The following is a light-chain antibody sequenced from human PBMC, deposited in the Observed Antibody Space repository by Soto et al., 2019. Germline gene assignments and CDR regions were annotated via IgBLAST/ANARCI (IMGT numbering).Light chain of an antibody. Sequence: DIQITQSPSAVSASVGDRITITGRAIQTLNNYLTWFHQKPGKSPKVRIYAASTLQSGAPSRFSGSGSGAELTLTISSLQAEDFATCYCQQSLSPLLSFGGGTKVDMK. CDR2: AAS. CDR3: QQSLSPLLS. V-gene: IGKV1-39*01. CDR1: QTLNNY. J-gene: IGKJ4*01.